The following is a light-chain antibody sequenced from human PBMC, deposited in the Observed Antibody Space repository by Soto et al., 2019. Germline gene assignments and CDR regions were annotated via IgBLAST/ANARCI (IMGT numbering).Light chain of an antibody. V-gene: IGKV2-30*01. CDR2: KVS. J-gene: IGKJ1*01. CDR3: LQATHWPWT. CDR1: QSLLYSDGDTY. Sequence: DVVMTQSPLSLSVTPGQSASISCRSTQSLLYSDGDTYLNWYHQRPGQSPRRLIHKVSKRDSGVPDRISGSGSGSDFTLEISRVEAEDVGTYYCLQATHWPWTFGQGTKVDI.